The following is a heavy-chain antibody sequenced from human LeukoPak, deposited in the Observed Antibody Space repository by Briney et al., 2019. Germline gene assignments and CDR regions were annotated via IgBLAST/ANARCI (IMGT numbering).Heavy chain of an antibody. CDR1: GGSISSSSYY. D-gene: IGHD2-2*01. J-gene: IGHJ4*02. Sequence: SETLSLTCTVSGGSISSSSYYWGWIRQPPGKGLEWIGSIYYSGSTYYNPSLKSRVTISVDTSKNQFSLKLSSVTAADTAVYYCARGRYCSSTSCFYTLRSIYYFDYWGQGTLVTVSS. V-gene: IGHV4-39*01. CDR2: IYYSGST. CDR3: ARGRYCSSTSCFYTLRSIYYFDY.